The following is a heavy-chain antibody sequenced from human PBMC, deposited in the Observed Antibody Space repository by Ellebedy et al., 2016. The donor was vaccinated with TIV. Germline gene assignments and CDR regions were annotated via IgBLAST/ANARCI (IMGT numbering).Heavy chain of an antibody. Sequence: SQTLSLTXXISGDSVSRNSAAWNWIRQSPSRGLEWLGRTYYRSKWYNDYAVSVKSRITINPDSSKNQFSLQLNSVTPEDTAVYYCARDGVAARYFDYWGQGTLVTVSS. J-gene: IGHJ4*02. CDR1: GDSVSRNSAA. V-gene: IGHV6-1*01. D-gene: IGHD6-6*01. CDR2: TYYRSKWYN. CDR3: ARDGVAARYFDY.